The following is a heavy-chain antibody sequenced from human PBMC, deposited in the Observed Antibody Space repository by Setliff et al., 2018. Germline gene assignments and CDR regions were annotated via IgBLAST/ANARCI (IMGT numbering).Heavy chain of an antibody. V-gene: IGHV4-59*01. CDR2: IYYSGST. CDR3: ARLRGAFDY. D-gene: IGHD3-16*01. CDR1: GGSISSYY. Sequence: PSETLSLTCTVSGGSISSYYWSWIRQPPGKRLEWIGYIYYSGSTNYNPSLESRVTISVDTSKNQFSLRLNSATAADTAVYYCARLRGAFDYWGQGTLVTV. J-gene: IGHJ4*02.